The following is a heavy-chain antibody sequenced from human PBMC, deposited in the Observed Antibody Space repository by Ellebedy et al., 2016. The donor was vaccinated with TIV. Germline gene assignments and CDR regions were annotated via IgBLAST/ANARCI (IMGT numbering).Heavy chain of an antibody. CDR2: IYTSGST. J-gene: IGHJ5*02. Sequence: SETLSLXXTVSGGSISSYYWSWIRQPPGKGLEWIGRIYTSGSTNYNPSLKSRVTMSVDTSKNQFSLKLSSVTAADTAVYYCAREQDIVAPNWFDPWGQGTLVTVSS. D-gene: IGHD5-12*01. CDR1: GGSISSYY. V-gene: IGHV4-4*07. CDR3: AREQDIVAPNWFDP.